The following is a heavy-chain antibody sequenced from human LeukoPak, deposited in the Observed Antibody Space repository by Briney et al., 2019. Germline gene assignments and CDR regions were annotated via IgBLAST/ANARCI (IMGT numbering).Heavy chain of an antibody. CDR3: ARGGAARLHLQN. J-gene: IGHJ1*01. CDR2: IYHSGST. V-gene: IGHV4-59*01. D-gene: IGHD6-6*01. CDR1: GGSFSGYH. Sequence: SETLSLTCAVYGGSFSGYHWSWIRQPPGKGLEWIGYIYHSGSTNYNPSLQSRVTISVDTSKNQFSLNLNSVTAADTAVYYCARGGAARLHLQNWGQGTLVTVSS.